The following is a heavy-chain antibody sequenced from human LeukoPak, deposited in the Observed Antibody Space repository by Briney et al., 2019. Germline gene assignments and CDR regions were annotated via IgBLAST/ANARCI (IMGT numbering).Heavy chain of an antibody. J-gene: IGHJ4*02. D-gene: IGHD4-17*01. CDR2: IKSKTDGGTT. V-gene: IGHV3-15*01. Sequence: PGGSLRLSCAASGFTFSNAWMSWVRQAPGKGLEWVGRIKSKTDGGTTDYAAPVKGRFTISRDDSKNTLYLQMNSLKTEDTAVYYCTTDADTMTTVTPDYWGQGTLVTVSS. CDR3: TTDADTMTTVTPDY. CDR1: GFTFSNAW.